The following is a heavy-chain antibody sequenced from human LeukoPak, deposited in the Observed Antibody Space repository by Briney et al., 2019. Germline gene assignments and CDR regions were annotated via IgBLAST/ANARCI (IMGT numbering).Heavy chain of an antibody. CDR1: GGSISSSSYY. Sequence: SETLSLTCTVSGGSISSSSYYRGWIRQPPGKGLEWIGTIYYSGSTYYNPSLKSRVTISVDTSKNQFSLKLSSVTAADTAVYYWARIQISIAARPQYYYYHYMDVWGKGTTVTASS. D-gene: IGHD6-6*01. CDR3: ARIQISIAARPQYYYYHYMDV. CDR2: IYYSGST. J-gene: IGHJ6*03. V-gene: IGHV4-39*07.